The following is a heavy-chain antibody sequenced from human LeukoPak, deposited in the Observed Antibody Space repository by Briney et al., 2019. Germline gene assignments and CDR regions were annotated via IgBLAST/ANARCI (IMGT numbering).Heavy chain of an antibody. D-gene: IGHD3-22*01. V-gene: IGHV3-21*01. J-gene: IGHJ3*02. CDR3: ARYDSSAYGAFDI. CDR1: GFTFSSYS. CDR2: ISSSSSYI. Sequence: GGSLRLSCAASGFTFSSYSMNWVRQAPGKGLKWVSSISSSSSYIYYADSVKGRFTISRDNAKNSLYLQMNSLRAEDTAVYYCARYDSSAYGAFDIWGQGTMVTVSS.